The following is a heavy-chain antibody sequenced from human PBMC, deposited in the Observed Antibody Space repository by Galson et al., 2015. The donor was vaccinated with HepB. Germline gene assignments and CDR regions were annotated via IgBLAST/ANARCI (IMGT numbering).Heavy chain of an antibody. CDR2: MNPNSGHT. CDR1: GYTFSSYD. J-gene: IGHJ3*02. CDR3: ARVTIAAANAFDI. V-gene: IGHV1-8*01. Sequence: SVKVSCKASGYTFSSYDINWVRQATGQGLEWMGWMNPNSGHTGYAQKFQGRLTMTRNTSISTAYMELSSLRSEDTAVYYCARVTIAAANAFDIWGQGTMVTVSS. D-gene: IGHD6-13*01.